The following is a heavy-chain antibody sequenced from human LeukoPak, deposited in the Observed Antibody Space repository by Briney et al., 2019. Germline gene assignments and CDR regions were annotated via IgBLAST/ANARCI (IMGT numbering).Heavy chain of an antibody. CDR3: ARVRGGYYPYYFDC. Sequence: ASVKVSCKASGYTFTSYGISWVRQAPGQGLEWMGWISAYNGNTNYAQTLQGRVTMTTDTSTSTAYLELRSLRSDDTAVYYCARVRGGYYPYYFDCWGQGTLVTVSS. V-gene: IGHV1-18*01. CDR1: GYTFTSYG. CDR2: ISAYNGNT. J-gene: IGHJ4*02. D-gene: IGHD3-22*01.